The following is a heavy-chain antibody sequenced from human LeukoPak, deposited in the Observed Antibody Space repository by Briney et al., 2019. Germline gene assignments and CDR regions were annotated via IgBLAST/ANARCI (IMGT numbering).Heavy chain of an antibody. CDR2: ICHSGSS. V-gene: IGHV4-30-2*01. CDR3: VSAYCGGGCYHSLLAN. D-gene: IGHD2-21*02. J-gene: IGHJ4*02. Sequence: SETLSLTCAVSGVSIGSGGYSWSWVRLPPGKGLEWIGYICHSGSSYYNPSLKSRVTIPMARSKNQFSLRLPSKTAADTAVYYCVSAYCGGGCYHSLLANWGQGILVTVSS. CDR1: GVSIGSGGYS.